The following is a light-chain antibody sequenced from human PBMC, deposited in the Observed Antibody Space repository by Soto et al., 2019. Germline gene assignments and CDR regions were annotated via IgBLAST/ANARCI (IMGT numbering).Light chain of an antibody. CDR1: QSVDRY. J-gene: IGKJ2*01. Sequence: EIVLTQSPATLSLSPGDRATLSCRASQSVDRYLAWYQEKPGQAPRLLIYDTSDRATGIPDRFSGSGSGTDFTLTISSLELEDFAVYYCQQGSNWYTFGQGTKLEIK. CDR2: DTS. CDR3: QQGSNWYT. V-gene: IGKV3-11*01.